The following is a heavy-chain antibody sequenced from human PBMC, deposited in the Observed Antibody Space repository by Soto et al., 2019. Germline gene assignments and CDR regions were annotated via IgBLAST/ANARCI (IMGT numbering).Heavy chain of an antibody. CDR1: GASIRGFY. Sequence: SETRSLTCTVSGASIRGFYCSWIRKSAGKGLEWIGRIYATGTTDYNPSLKSRVMMSVDTSKKQFSLKLRSVTAADTAVYYCVRDGTKTLRDWFDPWGQGISVTVSS. D-gene: IGHD1-1*01. V-gene: IGHV4-4*07. CDR3: VRDGTKTLRDWFDP. J-gene: IGHJ5*02. CDR2: IYATGTT.